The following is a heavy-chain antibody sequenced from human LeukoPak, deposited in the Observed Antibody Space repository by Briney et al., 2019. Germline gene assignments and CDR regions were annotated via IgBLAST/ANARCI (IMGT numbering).Heavy chain of an antibody. J-gene: IGHJ4*02. CDR3: AKDLSYSSGWYGFDY. Sequence: GGSLRLSCAASGFIFSSHAMSWVRQAPGKGLEWVAGVSGSSGRTYYAASVKGRFTISRDNSKNTPSLEMNSLSAADTAVYYCAKDLSYSSGWYGFDYWGQGTLVTVSS. V-gene: IGHV3-23*01. CDR2: VSGSSGRT. D-gene: IGHD6-19*01. CDR1: GFIFSSHA.